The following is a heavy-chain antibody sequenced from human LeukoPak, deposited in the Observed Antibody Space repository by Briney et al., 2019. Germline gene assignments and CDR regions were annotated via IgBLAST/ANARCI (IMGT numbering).Heavy chain of an antibody. J-gene: IGHJ6*03. CDR2: IYYSGSF. D-gene: IGHD2-15*01. Sequence: PSETLSLTCTVSGGSISRSPYYWGWIRQPPGKGLEWIGSIYYSGSFYNNPSLNSRVTISVDTSKNQFSLKVSSVTAADTAVYYCARRTVRLVGEYYYYYMDVWGKGTTVTVSS. V-gene: IGHV4-39*07. CDR1: GGSISRSPYY. CDR3: ARRTVRLVGEYYYYYMDV.